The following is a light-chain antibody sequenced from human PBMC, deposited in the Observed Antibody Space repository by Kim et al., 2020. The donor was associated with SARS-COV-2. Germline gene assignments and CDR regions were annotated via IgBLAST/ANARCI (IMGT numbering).Light chain of an antibody. Sequence: QSALTQPPSASGSPGQSVTISCTGTSSDIGGYDCVSWYQQYPGKAPKLMIYEINKRPSGVPDRFSGSKSGNTASLTVSGLQAEEEADYYCTSYAGSNNLVFGGGTQLTVL. J-gene: IGLJ3*02. CDR2: EIN. CDR3: TSYAGSNNLV. V-gene: IGLV2-8*01. CDR1: SSDIGGYDC.